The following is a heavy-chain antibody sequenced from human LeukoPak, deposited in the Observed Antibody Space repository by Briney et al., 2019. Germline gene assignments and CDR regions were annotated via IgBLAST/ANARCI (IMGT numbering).Heavy chain of an antibody. CDR1: GFTFSSYG. J-gene: IGHJ4*02. CDR3: TSRYDYVWGSYRLDY. D-gene: IGHD3-16*02. V-gene: IGHV3-30*03. Sequence: PGGSLRLSCAASGFTFSSYGMHWVRQAPGKGLEWVAVISYDGSNKYYADSVKGRFTISRDNSKNTLYLQMNSLKTEDTAVYYCTSRYDYVWGSYRLDYWGQGTLVTVSS. CDR2: ISYDGSNK.